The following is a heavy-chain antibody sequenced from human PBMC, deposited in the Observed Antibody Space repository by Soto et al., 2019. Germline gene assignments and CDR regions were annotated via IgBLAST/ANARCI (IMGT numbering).Heavy chain of an antibody. V-gene: IGHV3-23*01. D-gene: IGHD6-13*01. Sequence: GVLRLSCAASGFTFSSYAMSWVRQAPGKGLEWVSAISGSGGSTYYADSVKGRFTISRDNSKNTLYLQMNSLRAEDTAVYYCAKRAAAGTGYYYYGMDVWGQGTTVTVSS. J-gene: IGHJ6*02. CDR3: AKRAAAGTGYYYYGMDV. CDR1: GFTFSSYA. CDR2: ISGSGGST.